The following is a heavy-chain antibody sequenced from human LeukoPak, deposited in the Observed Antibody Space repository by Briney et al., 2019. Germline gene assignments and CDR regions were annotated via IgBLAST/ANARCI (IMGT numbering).Heavy chain of an antibody. D-gene: IGHD2-15*01. V-gene: IGHV3-64D*06. CDR3: VKDVSGDASH. J-gene: IGHJ1*01. CDR2: ISIYGGST. Sequence: GGSLRLSCSASGFTFSSYVMYWVRQAPGKGLEYVSAISIYGGSTYYADSVKGRFTISGDNSKNTLYLQMSSLRAEDTAVYYCVKDVSGDASHWGQGTLVTVSS. CDR1: GFTFSSYV.